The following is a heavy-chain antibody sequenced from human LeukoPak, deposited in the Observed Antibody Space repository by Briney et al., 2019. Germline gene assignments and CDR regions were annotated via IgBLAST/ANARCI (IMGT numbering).Heavy chain of an antibody. CDR3: ARGSELLF. Sequence: GGSLRLSCAASGFTFSSYAMSWVRQAPGKGLEWVSVIYSGGYTKYADSVKGRFTISRDNSKNTLYLQMSSLRAEDTAVYYCARGSELLFWGQGTLVAVSS. D-gene: IGHD1-26*01. J-gene: IGHJ4*02. CDR2: IYSGGYT. V-gene: IGHV3-23*03. CDR1: GFTFSSYA.